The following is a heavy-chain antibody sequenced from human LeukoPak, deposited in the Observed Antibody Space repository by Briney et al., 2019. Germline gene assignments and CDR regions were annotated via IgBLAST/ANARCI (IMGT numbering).Heavy chain of an antibody. V-gene: IGHV3-7*01. Sequence: PGGSLRLSCAASGFTFRDYSDYWMSWVRQAPGKGLEWVANIKQDGSEKYYVDSVKGRFTISRDNAKNPLFLQTNSLRAEDTAVYYCARVGRYSDAHNPWGQGTLVTVSS. J-gene: IGHJ5*02. D-gene: IGHD5-18*01. CDR2: IKQDGSEK. CDR1: GFTFRDYSDYW. CDR3: ARVGRYSDAHNP.